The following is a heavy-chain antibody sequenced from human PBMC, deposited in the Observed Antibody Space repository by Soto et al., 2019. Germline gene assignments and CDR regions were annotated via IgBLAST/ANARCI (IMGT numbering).Heavy chain of an antibody. CDR2: ISASGGAT. D-gene: IGHD3-16*02. Sequence: LRLSCTASGFTFYTYAMTWVRQAPGQGLEWISGISASGGATYYADSLKGRFTISRDNSRSTLYLQMGSLRADDTALYYCARVRFGGLRLGELSPFDYWGQGALVTVSS. CDR3: ARVRFGGLRLGELSPFDY. V-gene: IGHV3-23*01. J-gene: IGHJ4*02. CDR1: GFTFYTYA.